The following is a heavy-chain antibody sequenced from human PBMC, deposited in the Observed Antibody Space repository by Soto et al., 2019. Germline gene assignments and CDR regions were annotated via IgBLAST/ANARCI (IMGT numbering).Heavy chain of an antibody. CDR1: GYTFTGYY. V-gene: IGHV1-3*01. J-gene: IGHJ1*01. CDR3: ASARSSSWYMYFQH. D-gene: IGHD6-13*01. Sequence: ASVKVSCKASGYTFTGYYMHWVRQAPGQRLEWMGWINAGNGNTKYSQKFQGRVTITRDTSASTAYMELSSLRSEDTAVYYCASARSSSWYMYFQHWGQGTLVTVST. CDR2: INAGNGNT.